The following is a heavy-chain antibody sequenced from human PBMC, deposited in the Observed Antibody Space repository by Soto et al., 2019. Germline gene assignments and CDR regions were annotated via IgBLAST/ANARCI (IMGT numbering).Heavy chain of an antibody. V-gene: IGHV5-51*01. D-gene: IGHD4-4*01. CDR2: IYPGDSDT. CDR1: GYSFSNFW. J-gene: IGHJ4*02. Sequence: GESLKISCKGSGYSFSNFWIGWVRQVPGKGLEWMGIIYPGDSDTRYSPSFQGQVTISADKSISTAYLQWSSLKASDTAIYYCARHSNYDGYCGQGTLVTVSS. CDR3: ARHSNYDGY.